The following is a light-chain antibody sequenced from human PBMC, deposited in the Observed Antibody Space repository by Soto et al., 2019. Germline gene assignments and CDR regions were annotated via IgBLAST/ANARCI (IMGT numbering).Light chain of an antibody. CDR3: QVWESSSDPVV. Sequence: SYELTQPPSLSVAPGMTARITCGGNNIGTKNVHWYQQKPGQAPVLVIYYDNDRPSGIPERFSGSNSGNTATLTITRVEAGDEADYFCQVWESSSDPVVFGGGTKLTVL. V-gene: IGLV3-21*01. J-gene: IGLJ2*01. CDR2: YDN. CDR1: NIGTKN.